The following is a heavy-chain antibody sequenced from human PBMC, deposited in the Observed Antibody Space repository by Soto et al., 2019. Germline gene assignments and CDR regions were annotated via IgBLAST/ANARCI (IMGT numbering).Heavy chain of an antibody. Sequence: VQLVESGGGVVQPGRSLRLSCAASGFTFSSYGMHWVRQAPGKGLEWVAVISYDGSNKYYADSVKGRFTISRDNSKNTLYLQMNSLRAEDTAVYYCAKDSWEYYYYYMDVWGKGTTVTVSS. J-gene: IGHJ6*03. D-gene: IGHD1-26*01. CDR2: ISYDGSNK. V-gene: IGHV3-30*18. CDR3: AKDSWEYYYYYMDV. CDR1: GFTFSSYG.